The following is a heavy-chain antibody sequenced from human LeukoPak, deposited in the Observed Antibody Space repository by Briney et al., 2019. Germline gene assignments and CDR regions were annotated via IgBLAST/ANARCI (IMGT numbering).Heavy chain of an antibody. Sequence: GGSLRLSCAASGFTFSSYWMSWVRQAPGKGLEWVANIKQDGSEKYYVDSVKGRFTISRDDAKNSLYLQMNSLRAEDTAVYYCVRESDVKYAHDYWGQGTLVTVSS. J-gene: IGHJ4*02. CDR2: IKQDGSEK. CDR1: GFTFSSYW. V-gene: IGHV3-7*01. CDR3: VRESDVKYAHDY. D-gene: IGHD2-8*01.